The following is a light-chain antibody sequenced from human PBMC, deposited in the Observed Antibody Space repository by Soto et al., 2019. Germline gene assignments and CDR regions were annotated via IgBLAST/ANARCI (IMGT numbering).Light chain of an antibody. J-gene: IGKJ2*01. CDR3: QQYYSTMYT. CDR2: WAS. V-gene: IGKV4-1*01. Sequence: DIVMTQSPDSLAVSLGERATINCKSSQSVLYSSNNKNYLAWYQQKPGQPPKLLIYWASTRESGVPDRFSGGGSGTDFTLTISSLQAEDVAVYYCQQYYSTMYTFGQGTKVDIK. CDR1: QSVLYSSNNKNY.